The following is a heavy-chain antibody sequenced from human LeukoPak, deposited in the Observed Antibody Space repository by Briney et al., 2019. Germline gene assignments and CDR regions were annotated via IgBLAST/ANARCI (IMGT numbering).Heavy chain of an antibody. J-gene: IGHJ4*02. V-gene: IGHV3-23*01. D-gene: IGHD3-10*01. CDR2: ISGSGGST. CDR1: GFTFSSYA. CDR3: AKSPAWLLWFGELSYYFDY. Sequence: GGSLRLSCEASGFTFSSYAMSWVRQAPGKGLEWVSAISGSGGSTYYADSVKGRFTISRDNSKNTLYLQMNSLRAEDTAVYYCAKSPAWLLWFGELSYYFDYWGQGTLVTVSS.